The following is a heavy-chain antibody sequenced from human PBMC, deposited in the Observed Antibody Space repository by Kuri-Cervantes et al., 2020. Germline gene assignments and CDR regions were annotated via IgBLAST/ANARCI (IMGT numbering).Heavy chain of an antibody. V-gene: IGHV3-23*01. Sequence: GESLKISRAASGFTFSNYVMSWVRQAPGKGLEWVSGISGGGGSTYYADSVKGRFTISRDNSKNTLYLQMNSLRAEDTAVYYCARDEQCDYWGQGTLVTVSS. D-gene: IGHD1/OR15-1a*01. CDR1: GFTFSNYV. CDR2: ISGGGGST. J-gene: IGHJ4*02. CDR3: ARDEQCDY.